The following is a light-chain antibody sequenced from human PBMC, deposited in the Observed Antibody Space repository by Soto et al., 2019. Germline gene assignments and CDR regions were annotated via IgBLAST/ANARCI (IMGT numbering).Light chain of an antibody. CDR3: RSFTSSTTYV. V-gene: IGLV2-14*01. CDR2: NVN. CDR1: SSDVGNYNY. Sequence: QSALTQSASVSGSPGQSITISCTGTSSDVGNYNYVSWYQQHPGEVPKLIIFNVNNRPSGVSNRFSGSKSGNTASLTISGLQAEDEADYYWRSFTSSTTYVLGTGNKGTGL. J-gene: IGLJ1*01.